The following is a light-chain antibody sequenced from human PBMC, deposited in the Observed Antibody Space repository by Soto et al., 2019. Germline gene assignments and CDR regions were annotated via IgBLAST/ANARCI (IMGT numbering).Light chain of an antibody. Sequence: EIVLTQSPATLSLSPGERATLSCRASQSVSSYLAWYQQKPGQAPRLLIYDASNRATGIPARFSGSGSGTDFTLTISRLEPEDFAVYDCQQRSNWPPRFTFGPGTKVDIK. V-gene: IGKV3-11*01. CDR1: QSVSSY. J-gene: IGKJ3*01. CDR2: DAS. CDR3: QQRSNWPPRFT.